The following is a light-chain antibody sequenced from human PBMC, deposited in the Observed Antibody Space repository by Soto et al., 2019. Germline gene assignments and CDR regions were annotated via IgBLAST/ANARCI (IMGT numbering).Light chain of an antibody. Sequence: DIQMTQSPSTLSASVGDRVTITCRASQTITTWLAWYQQKPGKAPKLLIYDASSLESGVPSRFSGSGSGKEFTLTISSLQTDDFATYYCQQDNSYPWTFGQGTKVEIK. CDR1: QTITTW. V-gene: IGKV1-5*01. CDR3: QQDNSYPWT. J-gene: IGKJ1*01. CDR2: DAS.